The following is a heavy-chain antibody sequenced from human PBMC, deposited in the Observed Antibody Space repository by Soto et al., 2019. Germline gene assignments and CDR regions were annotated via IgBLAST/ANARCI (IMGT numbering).Heavy chain of an antibody. CDR2: IYYSGST. J-gene: IGHJ4*02. D-gene: IGHD3-10*01. Sequence: PSETLSLTCTVSGGSISSYYWSWIRQPPGKGLELIWYIYYSGSTNYNPSLKSRVTISVDTSKNQFSLKLSSVTAADTAVYYCARDKDYGSGTFDYWGQGALVTVSS. CDR3: ARDKDYGSGTFDY. V-gene: IGHV4-59*01. CDR1: GGSISSYY.